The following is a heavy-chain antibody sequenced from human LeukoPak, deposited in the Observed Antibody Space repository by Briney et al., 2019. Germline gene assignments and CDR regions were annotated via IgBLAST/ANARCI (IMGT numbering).Heavy chain of an antibody. D-gene: IGHD3-10*01. V-gene: IGHV3-33*08. J-gene: IGHJ4*02. CDR1: GFTFSNAW. CDR3: ARDWSRFGELLYY. CDR2: IWYDGSNK. Sequence: GGSLRLSCVASGFTFSNAWMSWVRQAPGKGLEWVALIWYDGSNKYYADSVKGRFTISRDNSKNTLYLQMNSLRAEDTAVYYCARDWSRFGELLYYWGQGTLVTVSS.